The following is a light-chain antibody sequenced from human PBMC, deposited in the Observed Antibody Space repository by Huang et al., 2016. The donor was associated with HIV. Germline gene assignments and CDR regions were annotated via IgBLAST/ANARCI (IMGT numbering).Light chain of an antibody. CDR3: HQYYSTPQT. Sequence: DIVLTQSPKSLALSLGERAAMNCTSSQTVFHSSNTKNYLSWYQVRPGQTPKLLIYWASSRESGVPDRFSGSGSGTDFTLTINNLQAEDVAVYYCHQYYSTPQTFGQGTKV. J-gene: IGKJ1*01. CDR1: QTVFHSSNTKNY. V-gene: IGKV4-1*01. CDR2: WAS.